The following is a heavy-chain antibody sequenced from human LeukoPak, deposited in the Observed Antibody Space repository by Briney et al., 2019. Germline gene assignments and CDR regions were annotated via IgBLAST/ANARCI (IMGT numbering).Heavy chain of an antibody. CDR3: ARRAGAYTHPYDY. J-gene: IGHJ4*02. CDR2: ISPSGGST. Sequence: ASVKVSCKAFGYTFTSNYMHWVRQAPGQGPEWMGVISPSGGSTTYAQKFQGRVTLTRDMSTSTDYLELSSLRAEDTAVYYCARRAGAYTHPYDYWGQGALVTVSS. D-gene: IGHD3-16*01. V-gene: IGHV1-46*01. CDR1: GYTFTSNY.